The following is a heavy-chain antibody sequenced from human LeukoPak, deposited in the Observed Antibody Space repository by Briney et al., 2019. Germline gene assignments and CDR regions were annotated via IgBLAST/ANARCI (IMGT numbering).Heavy chain of an antibody. V-gene: IGHV3-21*01. Sequence: GGSLRLSCAASGFTFSSYSMNWVRQAPGKGLEWVSSISSSSSYVYYADSVKGRFTIPRDNAKNSLYLQMNSLGTEDTAVYYCAKAWAAAGTFASWGQGTLVTVSS. CDR3: AKAWAAAGTFAS. J-gene: IGHJ4*02. CDR1: GFTFSSYS. D-gene: IGHD6-13*01. CDR2: ISSSSSYV.